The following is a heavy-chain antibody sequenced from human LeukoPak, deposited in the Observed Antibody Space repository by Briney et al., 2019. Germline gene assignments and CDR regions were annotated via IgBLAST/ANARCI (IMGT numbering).Heavy chain of an antibody. D-gene: IGHD6-13*01. V-gene: IGHV4-38-2*02. CDR2: IYHSGST. CDR1: GYSISSDYY. J-gene: IGHJ5*02. CDR3: ARHRRYSSSWVMNNWFDP. Sequence: SETLSLTCTVSGYSISSDYYWGWVRQPPGKGLEWIGSIYHSGSTYYNPSLKSQVTISVDTSKNQFSLKLSSVTAADTAVYYCARHRRYSSSWVMNNWFDPWGQGTLVTVSS.